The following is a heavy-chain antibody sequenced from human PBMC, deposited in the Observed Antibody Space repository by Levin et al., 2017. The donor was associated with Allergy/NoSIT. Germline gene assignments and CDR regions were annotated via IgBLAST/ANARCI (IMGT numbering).Heavy chain of an antibody. CDR2: IGVGGDT. Sequence: GGSLRLSCGVSGFTFSSYDMHWVRQATGKDLEWVSGIGVGGDTYYSGSVKGRFTIARETAKNSLYLQMNGLRAGDTAVYYCARGGHYSSSWYFDYWGQGTLVTVSS. D-gene: IGHD6-13*01. V-gene: IGHV3-13*04. CDR1: GFTFSSYD. J-gene: IGHJ4*02. CDR3: ARGGHYSSSWYFDY.